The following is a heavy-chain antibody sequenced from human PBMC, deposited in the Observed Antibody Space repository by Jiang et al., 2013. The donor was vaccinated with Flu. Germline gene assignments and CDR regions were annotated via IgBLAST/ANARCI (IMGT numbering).Heavy chain of an antibody. V-gene: IGHV4-59*01. CDR3: ARDDAANPRALVY. D-gene: IGHD4/OR15-4a*01. CDR1: GGSISSYH. Sequence: TCTVSGGSISSYHWTWIRQPPGKGLEWIGHIYYTGTTEYNPSLKSRVAISMNTSKTQFSLRLRSVTAADTAVYYCARDDAANPRALVYWGQGTLVTVSS. J-gene: IGHJ4*02. CDR2: IYYTGTT.